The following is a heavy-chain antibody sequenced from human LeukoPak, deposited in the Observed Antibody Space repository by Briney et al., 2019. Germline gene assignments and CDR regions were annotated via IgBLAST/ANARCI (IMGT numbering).Heavy chain of an antibody. CDR1: GFTFSSYA. J-gene: IGHJ4*02. Sequence: GGSLRLSCAASGFTFSSYAMSWVRQAPGKGLEWVSTISGSGGNTYYADSVKGRFTISRDNFKNTLYLQMNSLRAEDTAVYYCANLVGATGYWGQGTLVTVSS. V-gene: IGHV3-23*01. CDR2: ISGSGGNT. D-gene: IGHD1-26*01. CDR3: ANLVGATGY.